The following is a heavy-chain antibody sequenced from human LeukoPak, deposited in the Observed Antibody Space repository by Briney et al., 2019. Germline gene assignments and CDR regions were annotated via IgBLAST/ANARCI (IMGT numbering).Heavy chain of an antibody. CDR1: PDTFTRYG. CDR3: ATTTATSGSSLY. D-gene: IGHD6-19*01. Sequence: ASVKVSCKASPDTFTRYGITWVRQAPGQGLEWMGWIRAYNGDTNYAQKFQGKVTMTAERSTNTAYMELRGLTFDDTAVFYCATTTATSGSSLYWGQGTLVNVAS. CDR2: IRAYNGDT. J-gene: IGHJ4*02. V-gene: IGHV1-18*01.